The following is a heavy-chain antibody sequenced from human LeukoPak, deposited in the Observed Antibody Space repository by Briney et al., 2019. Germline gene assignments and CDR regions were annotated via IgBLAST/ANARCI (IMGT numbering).Heavy chain of an antibody. CDR2: IYYSGST. V-gene: IGHV4-31*03. D-gene: IGHD3-10*01. Sequence: SQTLSLTCTVSGGSISSGGYYWSWIRQHPGKGLEWIGYIYYSGSTYHNPSLKSRVTISVDTSKNQFSLKLSSVTAADTAVYYCARGPMVRGVIISGKFDYWGQGTLVTVSS. CDR1: GGSISSGGYY. CDR3: ARGPMVRGVIISGKFDY. J-gene: IGHJ4*02.